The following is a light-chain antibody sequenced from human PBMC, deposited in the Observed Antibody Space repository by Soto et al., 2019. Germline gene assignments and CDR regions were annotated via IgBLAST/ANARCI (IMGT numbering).Light chain of an antibody. V-gene: IGLV1-44*01. Sequence: QSVLTQPPSASGTPGQTIAISCSGGSSNIGSHTVNWYQQLPGTAPRLLIYSNTQRPSGVPDRFSGSKSGTSASLAITGLQSDSEGDYYCATWDDSLDGVVFGGGTKVTDL. CDR1: SSNIGSHT. J-gene: IGLJ2*01. CDR3: ATWDDSLDGVV. CDR2: SNT.